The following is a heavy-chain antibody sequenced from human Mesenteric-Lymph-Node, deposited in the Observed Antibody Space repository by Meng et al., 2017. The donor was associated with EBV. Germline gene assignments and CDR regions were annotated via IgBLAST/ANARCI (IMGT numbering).Heavy chain of an antibody. CDR3: ANTYRSNNLYFDY. D-gene: IGHD3-16*02. V-gene: IGHV4-39*01. CDR2: IFNTAGT. CDR1: GGSIRGNSDF. Sequence: QMPLEDAGQGLFKLWEPLSVARISFGGSIRGNSDFGAWIRRPPGGGLEWIGSIFNTAGTYYNPSLKSRVTISVDTSKNQFSLNLSSVTAADTAVYYCANTYRSNNLYFDYWGQGTLVTVSS. J-gene: IGHJ4*02.